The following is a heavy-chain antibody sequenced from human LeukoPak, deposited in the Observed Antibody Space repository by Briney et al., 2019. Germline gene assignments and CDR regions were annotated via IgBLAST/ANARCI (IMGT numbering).Heavy chain of an antibody. Sequence: SQTLSLTCAVSGGSISSGGYSWSWIRQPPGTGLEWIGYIYYSGSTNYNPSLKSRVTISVDTSKNQFSLKLSSVTAADTAVYYCARSGWYAPDAFGIWGQGTMVTVSS. CDR2: IYYSGST. D-gene: IGHD2-15*01. V-gene: IGHV4-61*08. CDR3: ARSGWYAPDAFGI. J-gene: IGHJ3*02. CDR1: GGSISSGGYS.